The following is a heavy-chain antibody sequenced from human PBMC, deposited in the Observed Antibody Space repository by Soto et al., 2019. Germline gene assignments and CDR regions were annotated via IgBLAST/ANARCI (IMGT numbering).Heavy chain of an antibody. CDR1: GGSISSYY. CDR2: IYTSGST. D-gene: IGHD6-13*01. V-gene: IGHV4-4*07. Sequence: SETLSLTCTVSGGSISSYYWRWIRQPAWKGLEWVVRIYTSGSTNYNPSLKSRVTMSVDTSKNQFSLKLSSVTAADMAVYYCARDTGGSWLSLFDPWGQGTLVTVSS. CDR3: ARDTGGSWLSLFDP. J-gene: IGHJ5*02.